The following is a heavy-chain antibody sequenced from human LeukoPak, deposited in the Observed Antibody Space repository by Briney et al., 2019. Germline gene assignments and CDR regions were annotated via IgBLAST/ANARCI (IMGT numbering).Heavy chain of an antibody. Sequence: SETLSLTCTVSGGSISSTSYYWGWIRPPPGKGLEWLGNIYYSGTSYYNPSLKSRVTISVDTSKNQFSLKLSSVTAADTAVYFCARTQANWGFGAFDYWGQGTLLTVSS. CDR1: GGSISSTSYY. D-gene: IGHD7-27*01. CDR2: IYYSGTS. J-gene: IGHJ4*02. CDR3: ARTQANWGFGAFDY. V-gene: IGHV4-39*01.